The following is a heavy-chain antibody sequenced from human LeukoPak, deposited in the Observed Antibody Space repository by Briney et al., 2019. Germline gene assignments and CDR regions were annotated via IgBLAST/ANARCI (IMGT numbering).Heavy chain of an antibody. V-gene: IGHV4-34*01. D-gene: IGHD3-10*01. CDR3: GRNLWFGELLDY. CDR1: GGSFRGYY. CDR2: INHSGST. Sequence: SETLSLTCAFSGGSFRGYYWSWIRQPPGKGLEWIWEINHSGSTNYNPSLMNRVTISVNTTKNQFSLKLSSVTAADTAVYYCGRNLWFGELLDYWGQGTLVTVSS. J-gene: IGHJ4*02.